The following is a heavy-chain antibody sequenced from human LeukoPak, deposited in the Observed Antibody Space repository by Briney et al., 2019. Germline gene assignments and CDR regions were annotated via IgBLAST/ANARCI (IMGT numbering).Heavy chain of an antibody. Sequence: PSETLSLSCAVYGGSFSGYYWSWIRQPPGKGLEWIGEINHSGSTNYNPSLKSRVTISVDTSKNQFSLKLSSVTAADTAVYYCARYREMATISAFDIWGQGTMVTVSS. CDR1: GGSFSGYY. CDR3: ARYREMATISAFDI. CDR2: INHSGST. J-gene: IGHJ3*02. V-gene: IGHV4-34*01. D-gene: IGHD5-24*01.